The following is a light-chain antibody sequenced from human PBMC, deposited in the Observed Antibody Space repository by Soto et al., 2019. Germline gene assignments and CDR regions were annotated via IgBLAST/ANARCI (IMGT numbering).Light chain of an antibody. CDR2: KAS. V-gene: IGKV3-11*01. CDR3: QHCNSWSGT. CDR1: QSISSY. Sequence: EIEWTPSHATLSLSVGDRVTLACRASQSISSYLAWYQQKPGQAPRLLIYKASNRASGIPARFSGSGSGTDFTLTISSLQPEDFAAYYCQHCNSWSGTFGQGTKVDIK. J-gene: IGKJ1*01.